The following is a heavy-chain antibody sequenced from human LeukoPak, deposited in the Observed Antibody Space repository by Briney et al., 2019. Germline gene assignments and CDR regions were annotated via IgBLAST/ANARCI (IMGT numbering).Heavy chain of an antibody. V-gene: IGHV1-69*04. CDR3: ARDPTGYSSSWYFSLSY. J-gene: IGHJ4*02. CDR2: IIPILGIA. Sequence: ASVKVSCKASGGTFTSYAISWVRQAPGQGLEWMGRIIPILGIANYAQKFQGRVTITADKSTSTAYMELSSLRSEDTAVYYCARDPTGYSSSWYFSLSYWGQGTLGTVSS. D-gene: IGHD6-13*01. CDR1: GGTFTSYA.